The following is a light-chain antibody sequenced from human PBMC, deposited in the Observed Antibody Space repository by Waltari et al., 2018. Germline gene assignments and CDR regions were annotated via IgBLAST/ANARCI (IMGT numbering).Light chain of an antibody. J-gene: IGLJ3*02. CDR2: RSN. Sequence: QAGLTQPPSVSTDLRETATLTCTGNSNNIGNLGAAWLQQHQGHPPKLLSDRSNSRPSGIPEGCSASRSGDTASLTITGLQAEDEADYYCTAWDRRLSVWVFGGGTKLTVL. V-gene: IGLV10-54*04. CDR1: SNNIGNLG. CDR3: TAWDRRLSVWV.